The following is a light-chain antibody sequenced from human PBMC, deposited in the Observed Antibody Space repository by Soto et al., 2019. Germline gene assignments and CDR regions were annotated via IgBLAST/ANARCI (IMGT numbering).Light chain of an antibody. CDR1: SSNIGGNS. V-gene: IGLV1-51*01. Sequence: QSVLTQPPSVSAAPGQKVTISCSGSSSNIGGNSVSWYQQLPGTAPKLLIYDDNKRPSGIPDRFSGSKSGKSATLTISGLQNEDEADCYCCSYAGSRTYLCGTGTKVTVL. CDR3: CSYAGSRTYL. CDR2: DDN. J-gene: IGLJ1*01.